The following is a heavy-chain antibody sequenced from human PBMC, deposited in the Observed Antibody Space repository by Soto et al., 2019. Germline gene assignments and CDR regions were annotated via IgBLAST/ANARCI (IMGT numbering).Heavy chain of an antibody. CDR3: ARDGEWLQTAFDI. CDR1: GYTFTSYY. Sequence: GPSVKVSCKASGYTFTSYYMHWVRQAPGQGLEWMGIINPSGGSTSYAQKFQGRVTMTRDTSTSTVYMELSSLRSEDTAVYYCARDGEWLQTAFDIWGQGTMVTVSS. CDR2: INPSGGST. D-gene: IGHD5-12*01. J-gene: IGHJ3*02. V-gene: IGHV1-46*01.